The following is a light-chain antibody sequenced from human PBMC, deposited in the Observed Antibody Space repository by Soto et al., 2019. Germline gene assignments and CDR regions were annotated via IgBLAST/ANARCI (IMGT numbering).Light chain of an antibody. CDR3: SSYTSSSTVV. V-gene: IGLV2-14*01. Sequence: QSALTQPASVSGSPGQSITISCTGTSSDVGGYNYVSWYQQHPGKAPKLMIYDVSNRPAGVSNRFSGTKSGNTASLTISGLKAEDDGDYCCSSYTSSSTVVFGTGTKLTVL. J-gene: IGLJ1*01. CDR1: SSDVGGYNY. CDR2: DVS.